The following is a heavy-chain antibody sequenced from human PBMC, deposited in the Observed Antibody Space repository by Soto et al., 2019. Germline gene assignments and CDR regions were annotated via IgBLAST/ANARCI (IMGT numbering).Heavy chain of an antibody. V-gene: IGHV3-66*01. CDR3: ARGSNSNNWKLFDY. CDR2: MYAAGST. J-gene: IGHJ4*02. D-gene: IGHD1-1*01. Sequence: EVQLVESGGGLVQPGGSLRLSCAVTGFTISSNYMNWVRQAPGKGLEWVSVMYAAGSTYYEDSVKGRFNISRDNSKHTVYFQMNSLRGEDPAVYYCARGSNSNNWKLFDYWGQGTLVTVSS. CDR1: GFTISSNY.